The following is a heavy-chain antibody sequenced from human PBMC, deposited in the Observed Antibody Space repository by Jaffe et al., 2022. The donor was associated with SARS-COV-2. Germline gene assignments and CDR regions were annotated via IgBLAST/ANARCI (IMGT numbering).Heavy chain of an antibody. CDR2: VYWDDDK. D-gene: IGHD3-10*01. J-gene: IGHJ5*01. V-gene: IGHV2-5*02. CDR1: GFSLTTDKVA. CDR3: GHFDPGTYYRPFNYFDS. Sequence: QITLKESGPTLVKPTQTLTLTCTFSGFSLTTDKVAVGWIRQPPGKALEWLALVYWDDDKRYSSSLRSRLTITKGASRDQVVLTMSKMSPVDTATYFCGHFDPGTYYRPFNYFDSWGRGILVIVSS.